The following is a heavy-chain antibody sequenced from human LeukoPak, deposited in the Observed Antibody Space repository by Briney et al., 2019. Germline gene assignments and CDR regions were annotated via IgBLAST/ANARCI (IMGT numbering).Heavy chain of an antibody. CDR3: ATDRIGGLWFGELFS. J-gene: IGHJ5*02. Sequence: PSQTLSLTCTVSVGSICSGCYYWSWIRQHPGKGLEWIGYMYYSGSTYYNPSLKSRVTISVDTSKNQFSLKLSSVTAADTAVYYCATDRIGGLWFGELFSWGQGTLVTVSS. D-gene: IGHD3-10*01. V-gene: IGHV4-31*02. CDR2: MYYSGST. CDR1: VGSICSGCYY.